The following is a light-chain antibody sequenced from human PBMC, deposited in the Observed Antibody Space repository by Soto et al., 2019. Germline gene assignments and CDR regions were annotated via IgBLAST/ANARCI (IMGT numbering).Light chain of an antibody. V-gene: IGLV2-14*01. CDR1: SSDVGGYTY. CDR3: SPYTSGNAFV. CDR2: EAG. Sequence: QSALAQPASVSGSPGQSITISCTGTSSDVGGYTYVSWYQQRPGRAPKLIIFEAGNRPSVVPKRFFGFKPVNTAPPTISRPQAEDGPDSYCSPYTSGNAFVFGPGPKVTVL. J-gene: IGLJ1*01.